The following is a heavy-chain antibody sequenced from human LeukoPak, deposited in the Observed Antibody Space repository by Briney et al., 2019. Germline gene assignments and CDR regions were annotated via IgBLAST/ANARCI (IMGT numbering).Heavy chain of an antibody. D-gene: IGHD2-2*01. CDR3: ARAPFIDCSSTSCPFDP. V-gene: IGHV1-18*01. CDR2: ISAYNGNT. Sequence: GASVKVSCKASGYTFTSYGISGVRQAPGQGLEWMGWISAYNGNTNYAQKLQGRVTMTTDTSTSTAYMELRSLISDDTAVYYCARAPFIDCSSTSCPFDPWGQGTLVTVSS. J-gene: IGHJ5*02. CDR1: GYTFTSYG.